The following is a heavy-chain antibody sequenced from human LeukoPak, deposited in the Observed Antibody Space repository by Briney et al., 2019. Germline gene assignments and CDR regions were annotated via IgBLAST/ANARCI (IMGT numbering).Heavy chain of an antibody. Sequence: GGSLRLSCAASGFTVSSNYMSWVRQAPGKGLEWVSVIYSGGSTYYADSVKGRFTISRDNSKNTLYLRMNSLRAEDTAVYYCARYLRYEYYFDYWGQGTLVTVSS. CDR3: ARYLRYEYYFDY. J-gene: IGHJ4*02. CDR1: GFTVSSNY. CDR2: IYSGGST. V-gene: IGHV3-53*01. D-gene: IGHD1-1*01.